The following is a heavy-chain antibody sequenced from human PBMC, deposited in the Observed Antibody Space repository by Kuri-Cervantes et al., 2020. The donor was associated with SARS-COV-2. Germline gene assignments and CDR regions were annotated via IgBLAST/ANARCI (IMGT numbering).Heavy chain of an antibody. Sequence: SLKISCAASGFTFADYATSWIRQAPGKGLEWVSYISGSGGYTNYADSVKGRFTISRDNAKNSVYLQMRSVRAEDTAVYYCARDLISVTAYFDFWGQGTQVTVSS. J-gene: IGHJ4*02. CDR1: GFTFADYA. D-gene: IGHD2-21*02. CDR3: ARDLISVTAYFDF. V-gene: IGHV3-11*06. CDR2: ISGSGGYT.